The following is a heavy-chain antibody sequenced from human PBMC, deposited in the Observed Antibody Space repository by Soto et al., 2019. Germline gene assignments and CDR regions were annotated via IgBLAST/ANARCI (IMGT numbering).Heavy chain of an antibody. J-gene: IGHJ3*02. V-gene: IGHV3-21*01. Sequence: EVQLVESGGGLVKPGGSLRISCAASGITFSSYSMNWVRQAPGKGLEWVSSISSSSSYIYYADSVKGRFTISRDNAKNSLYLQIISLRAEDTSVYYCARVRAAGACHIWGQGTMVTVSS. CDR3: ARVRAAGACHI. CDR1: GITFSSYS. CDR2: ISSSSSYI.